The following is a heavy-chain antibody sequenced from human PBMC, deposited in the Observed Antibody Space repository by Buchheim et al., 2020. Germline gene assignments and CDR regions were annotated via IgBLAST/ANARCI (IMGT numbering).Heavy chain of an antibody. J-gene: IGHJ6*02. V-gene: IGHV1-2*04. CDR2: INPNSGGT. CDR1: GYTFTGYY. D-gene: IGHD5-12*01. Sequence: QVQLVQSGAEVKKPGASVKVSCKASGYTFTGYYMHWVRQAPGQGLGWMGWINPNSGGTNYAQQFQGWVTMTRDTSISTAYMERSRLRSDDTAVYYCARWGSGYDYGYYYGMDVWGQGTT. CDR3: ARWGSGYDYGYYYGMDV.